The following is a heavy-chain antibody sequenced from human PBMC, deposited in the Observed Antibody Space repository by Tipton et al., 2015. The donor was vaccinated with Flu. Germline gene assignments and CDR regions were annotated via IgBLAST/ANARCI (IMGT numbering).Heavy chain of an antibody. Sequence: VQLVQSGAEVKKPGESLKISCKDSGYIFTDYWVGWVRQTPGKGLEWVGLIYPGNSDTRYGPSFRGHVSLSVDKSISTTYLHWDNLRASDTALYYCVRLRSMHVTPRDAFDIWGQGTLVTVAS. J-gene: IGHJ3*02. V-gene: IGHV5-51*03. CDR3: VRLRSMHVTPRDAFDI. D-gene: IGHD2-15*01. CDR2: IYPGNSDT. CDR1: GYIFTDYW.